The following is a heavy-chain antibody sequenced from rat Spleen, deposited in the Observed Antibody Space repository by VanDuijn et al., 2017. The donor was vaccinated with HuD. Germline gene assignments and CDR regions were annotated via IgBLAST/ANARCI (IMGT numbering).Heavy chain of an antibody. V-gene: IGHV5-29*01. CDR3: ATTPGRPFAY. Sequence: EVQLVESGGGLVQPGRSLKLSCVGSGFTFNKYWMTWIRQAPTKGLEWVATISYDGSSTYYRDSVKGRFTISRDNAKSTLYLQMDSLRSEDTATYYCATTPGRPFAYWGQGTLVTVSS. J-gene: IGHJ3*01. D-gene: IGHD5-1*01. CDR1: GFTFNKYW. CDR2: ISYDGSST.